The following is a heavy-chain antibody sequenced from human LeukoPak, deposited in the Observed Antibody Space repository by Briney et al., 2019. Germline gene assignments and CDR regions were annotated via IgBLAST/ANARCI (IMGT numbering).Heavy chain of an antibody. CDR3: ARTAARRFDY. CDR2: INPTGGST. V-gene: IGHV1-46*01. D-gene: IGHD6-6*01. Sequence: VKVSCKASXXXXXXYXXHWXXXAXXXXXEWMGIINPTGGSTTYAQKFQGRVTMTRDTSTSTVYMELSSLRSDDTAVYYCARTAARRFDYWGQGTLVTVSS. J-gene: IGHJ4*02. CDR1: XXXXXXYX.